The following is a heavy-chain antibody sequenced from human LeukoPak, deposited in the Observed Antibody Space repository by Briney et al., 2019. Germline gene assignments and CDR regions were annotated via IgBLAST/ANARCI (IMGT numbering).Heavy chain of an antibody. D-gene: IGHD5-18*01. CDR2: ISYDGSNK. CDR1: GFTFSSYA. CDR3: ARVGLRGYSYGYIDY. J-gene: IGHJ4*02. Sequence: PGGSLRLSCAASGFTFSSYAMHWVRQAPGKGLEWVAVISYDGSNKYYADSVKGRFTISRDNSKNTLYLQMNSLRAEDTAVYYCARVGLRGYSYGYIDYWGQGTLVTVSS. V-gene: IGHV3-30-3*01.